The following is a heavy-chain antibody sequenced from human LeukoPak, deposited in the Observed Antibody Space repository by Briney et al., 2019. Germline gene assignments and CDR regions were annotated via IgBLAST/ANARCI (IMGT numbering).Heavy chain of an antibody. Sequence: PGGSLRLSCAASGFTFSRHAVHWVRQAPGKGLVWVAAIKTDGSDMQYADSVKGRFAISRDNAKNTVYLQMNSLRDEDTAVYYCVRDQTVFTILDYWGQGTLVTVSS. CDR1: GFTFSRHA. CDR2: IKTDGSDM. D-gene: IGHD4-17*01. J-gene: IGHJ4*02. V-gene: IGHV3-74*03. CDR3: VRDQTVFTILDY.